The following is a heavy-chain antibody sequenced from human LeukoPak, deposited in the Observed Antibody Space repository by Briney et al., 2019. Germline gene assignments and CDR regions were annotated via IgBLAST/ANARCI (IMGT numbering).Heavy chain of an antibody. V-gene: IGHV1-2*02. CDR3: ARGRELWFGEFYFDY. D-gene: IGHD3-10*01. CDR1: GYTFTEYH. Sequence: ASVKVSCKASGYTFTEYHMHWVRQAPGQGLEWMGWINPNSGGTNYAQKFQGRVTMTRDTSISTAYMELSRLRSDDTAVYYCARGRELWFGEFYFDYWAREPWSPSPQ. CDR2: INPNSGGT. J-gene: IGHJ4*02.